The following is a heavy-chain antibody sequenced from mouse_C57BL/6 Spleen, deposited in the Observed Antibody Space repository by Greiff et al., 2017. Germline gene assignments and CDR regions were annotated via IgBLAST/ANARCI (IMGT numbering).Heavy chain of an antibody. D-gene: IGHD2-12*01. J-gene: IGHJ3*01. CDR2: IEPENGDT. CDR1: GFNIKDDY. V-gene: IGHV14-4*01. CDR3: TTSVIEGFAY. Sequence: VQLQQSGAELVRPGASVKLSCTASGFNIKDDYLHWVKQRPEQGLEWIGWIEPENGDTEYASKFQGKATITADTSSNTAYLQLSSLTSEDTAVYYCTTSVIEGFAYWGQGTLVTVSA.